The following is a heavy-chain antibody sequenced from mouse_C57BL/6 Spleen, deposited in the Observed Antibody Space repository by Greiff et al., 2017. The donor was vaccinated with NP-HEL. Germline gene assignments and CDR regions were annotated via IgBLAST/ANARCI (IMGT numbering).Heavy chain of an antibody. D-gene: IGHD1-1*01. Sequence: VQLKESGPGLVKPSQSLSLTCSVTGYSITSGYYWNWIRQFPGNKLEWMGYISYDGSNNYNPSLKNRISITRDTSKNQFFLKLNSVTTEDTATYYCARERYYGSSYWYFDVWGTGTTVTVSS. CDR2: ISYDGSN. J-gene: IGHJ1*03. CDR1: GYSITSGYY. V-gene: IGHV3-6*01. CDR3: ARERYYGSSYWYFDV.